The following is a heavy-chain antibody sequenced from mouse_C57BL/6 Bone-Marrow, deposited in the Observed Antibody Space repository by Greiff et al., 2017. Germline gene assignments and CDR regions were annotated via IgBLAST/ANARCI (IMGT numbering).Heavy chain of an antibody. Sequence: EVQLQQSGGGLVKPGGSLKLSCAASGFTFSDYGMHWVRQAPEKGLEWVAYISSGSSTIYYADTVKGRFTISRDNAKNTLFLQMTRLRYEDTAMYYCARGGFITTVRYFDVWGTGTTVTVSS. CDR3: ARGGFITTVRYFDV. CDR1: GFTFSDYG. D-gene: IGHD1-1*01. CDR2: ISSGSSTI. V-gene: IGHV5-17*01. J-gene: IGHJ1*03.